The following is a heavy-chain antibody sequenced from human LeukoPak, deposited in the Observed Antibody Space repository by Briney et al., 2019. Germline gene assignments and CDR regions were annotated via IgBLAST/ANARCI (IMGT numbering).Heavy chain of an antibody. Sequence: GGSLRLSCAASGFTFSNYWMTWVRQAPGKGLEWVANINRDGSERYYVDSVKGRFTISRDDAKSSLYLQMNSLRAEDTAVYYCARESPRIVFGVAHDAFDIWGQGTMVTVSS. CDR2: INRDGSER. V-gene: IGHV3-7*03. J-gene: IGHJ3*02. D-gene: IGHD3-3*01. CDR1: GFTFSNYW. CDR3: ARESPRIVFGVAHDAFDI.